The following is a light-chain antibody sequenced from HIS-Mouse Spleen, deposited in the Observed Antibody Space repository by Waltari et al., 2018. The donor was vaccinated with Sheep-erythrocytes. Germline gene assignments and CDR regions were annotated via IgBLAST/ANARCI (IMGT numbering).Light chain of an antibody. CDR3: YSTDSSGKEV. CDR1: ALPKKY. V-gene: IGLV3-10*01. CDR2: EDR. J-gene: IGLJ2*01. Sequence: SYELTQPPSVSVSPGQTARITCSGDALPKKYAYWYQQKSGQAPVLVIYEDRKRPSGIPERFSGSSSGTMATLTISGAQVEDEADYYCYSTDSSGKEVFGGGTKLTVL.